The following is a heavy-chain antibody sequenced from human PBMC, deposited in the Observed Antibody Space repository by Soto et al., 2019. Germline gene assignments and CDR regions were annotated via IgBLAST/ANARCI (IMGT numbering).Heavy chain of an antibody. CDR3: AKDFYYYDSSGLKGAFDI. J-gene: IGHJ3*02. V-gene: IGHV3-23*01. CDR2: ISGSGGST. CDR1: GFTFSSYA. Sequence: GGSLRLSCAASGFTFSSYAMSWVRQAPGKGLEWVSAISGSGGSTYYADSVKGRFTISRDNSKNTLYLQMNSLRAEDTAVYYCAKDFYYYDSSGLKGAFDIWGQGTMVTVSS. D-gene: IGHD3-22*01.